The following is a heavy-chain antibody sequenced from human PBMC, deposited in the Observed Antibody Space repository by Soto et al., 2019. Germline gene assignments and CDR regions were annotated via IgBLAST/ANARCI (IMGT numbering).Heavy chain of an antibody. Sequence: QVQLVQSGAEVKKPGASVKVSGKVSGYTLTELSMHWVRQAPGKGLEWMGGFDPEDGETIYAQKFQGRVTMTEDTSTDTAYMELSSLRSEDTAVYYCATVRSPPGSGVLVPANHAFDIWGQGTMVTVSS. CDR3: ATVRSPPGSGVLVPANHAFDI. CDR1: GYTLTELS. CDR2: FDPEDGET. J-gene: IGHJ3*02. V-gene: IGHV1-24*01. D-gene: IGHD2-2*01.